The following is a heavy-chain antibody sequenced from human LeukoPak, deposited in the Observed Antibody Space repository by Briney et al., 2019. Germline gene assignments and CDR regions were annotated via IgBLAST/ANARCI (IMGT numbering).Heavy chain of an antibody. CDR3: AKDGPGVGYFDY. J-gene: IGHJ4*02. D-gene: IGHD3-16*01. CDR2: ISNSGGST. CDR1: GFTFSSYA. V-gene: IGHV3-23*01. Sequence: GGSLRLSCAASGFTFSSYAMNWVRQAPGKGLEWVSTISNSGGSTFYADSVKGRFTISRDNSKNTLYLQMNSLRAEDTAVYYCAKDGPGVGYFDYWGQGTLVTVSS.